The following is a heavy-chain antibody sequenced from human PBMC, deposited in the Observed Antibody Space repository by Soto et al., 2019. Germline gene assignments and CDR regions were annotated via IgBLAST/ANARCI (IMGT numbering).Heavy chain of an antibody. V-gene: IGHV1-2*02. CDR1: GYPVTAYY. Sequence: QLHLVQSGAVVKKPGASVTVSCSASGYPVTAYYMHWVRQAPGRGLEWMGGINPATGAAKYTQTFQGRGTMTRDTSTSKVFMELSGLTSEDPAVFYCARGGGVGVAGSAAFDMWGQGTLVTVSS. J-gene: IGHJ3*02. CDR3: ARGGGVGVAGSAAFDM. CDR2: INPATGAA. D-gene: IGHD3-3*01.